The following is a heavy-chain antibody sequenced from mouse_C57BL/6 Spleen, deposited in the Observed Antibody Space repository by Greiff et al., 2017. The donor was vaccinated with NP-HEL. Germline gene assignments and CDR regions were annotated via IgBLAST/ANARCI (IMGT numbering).Heavy chain of an antibody. CDR3: ASYYGSSYSYFDY. D-gene: IGHD1-1*01. V-gene: IGHV1-82*01. CDR2: IYPGDGDT. Sequence: VKLMESGPELVKPGASVKISCKASGYAFSSSWMNWVKQRPGKGLEWLGRIYPGDGDTNYNGKFKGKATLHADKSSSTAYMQLSSLTSEDSAVYFCASYYGSSYSYFDYWGQGTTLTVSS. J-gene: IGHJ2*01. CDR1: GYAFSSSW.